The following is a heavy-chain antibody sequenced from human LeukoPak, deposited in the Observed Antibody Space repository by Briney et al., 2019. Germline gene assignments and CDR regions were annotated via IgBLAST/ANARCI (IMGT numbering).Heavy chain of an antibody. D-gene: IGHD5-24*01. V-gene: IGHV3-66*01. CDR1: GFSFSDYW. J-gene: IGHJ4*02. CDR2: IYSGGST. Sequence: GGSLRLSCAASGFSFSDYWMSWVRQAPGKGLEWVSVIYSGGSTYYADSVKGRFTISRDNSKNTLYLQMNSLRAEDTAVYYCARVSRDGYNYFDYWGQGTLVTVSS. CDR3: ARVSRDGYNYFDY.